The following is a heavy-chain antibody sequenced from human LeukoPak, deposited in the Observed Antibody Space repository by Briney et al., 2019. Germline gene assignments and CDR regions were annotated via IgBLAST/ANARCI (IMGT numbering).Heavy chain of an antibody. J-gene: IGHJ5*02. CDR3: ARKRTSGWYIWFDP. CDR2: MNPNSGNT. D-gene: IGHD6-19*01. V-gene: IGHV1-8*01. CDR1: GYTFTSYD. Sequence: ASVKVSCTASGYTFTSYDINWVRQATGQGLEWMGWMNPNSGNTGYAQKFQGRVTMTRNTSISTAYMELSSLRSEDTAVYYCARKRTSGWYIWFDPWGQGTLVTVSS.